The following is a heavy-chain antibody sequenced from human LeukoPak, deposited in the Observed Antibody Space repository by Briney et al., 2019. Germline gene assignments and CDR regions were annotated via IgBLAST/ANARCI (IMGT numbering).Heavy chain of an antibody. Sequence: GASVKVSCKVSGYTLTELSMHWVRQAPGKGLEWMGGFDPEDGETIYAQKFQGRVTMTEDTSTDTVYMELSSLRSEDTAVYYCATALLLVGATTFFDYWGQGTLVTVSS. J-gene: IGHJ4*02. V-gene: IGHV1-24*01. CDR1: GYTLTELS. CDR3: ATALLLVGATTFFDY. CDR2: FDPEDGET. D-gene: IGHD1-26*01.